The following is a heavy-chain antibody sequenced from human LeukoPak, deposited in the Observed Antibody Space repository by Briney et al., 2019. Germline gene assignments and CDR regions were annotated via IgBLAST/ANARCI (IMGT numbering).Heavy chain of an antibody. CDR1: GGSINSDTYY. CDR3: ARYQTGTMFAV. V-gene: IGHV4-39*07. CDR2: HSHSGSA. J-gene: IGHJ4*02. D-gene: IGHD1/OR15-1a*01. Sequence: SETLSLTCTASGGSINSDTYYWGWIRQPPGKGLEWIGTHSHSGSAYYNPSLRSRITMSLDTSENQLSLKLYSVTAADTAIYYCARYQTGTMFAVWGQGSLVTVSS.